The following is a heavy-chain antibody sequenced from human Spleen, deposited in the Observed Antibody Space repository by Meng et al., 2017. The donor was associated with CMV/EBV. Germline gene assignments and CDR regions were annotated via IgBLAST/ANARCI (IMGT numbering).Heavy chain of an antibody. D-gene: IGHD1-26*01. V-gene: IGHV3-48*04. CDR3: ASGMYSGSY. CDR1: GFTFSSYN. J-gene: IGHJ4*02. CDR2: ISSSSSTI. Sequence: GGSLRLSCAASGFTFSSYNMNWVRQAPGKGLEWVSYISSSSSTIHYADSLKGRFTIFRDNAKNSLYLQMNSLRAEDTAVYYCASGMYSGSYWGQGTLVTVSS.